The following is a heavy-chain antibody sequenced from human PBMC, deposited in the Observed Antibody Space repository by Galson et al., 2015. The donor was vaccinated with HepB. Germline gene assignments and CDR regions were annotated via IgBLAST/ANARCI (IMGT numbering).Heavy chain of an antibody. Sequence: SLRLSRAASGFILSNYGMQWVRQAPGKGLEWVAHIWYDGTYKHYAVSVKGRFTISRDNAKNTLFLQMNSLRAEDTAVYYCARDSGNGGSQDWGQGTLVSVSS. CDR3: ARDSGNGGSQD. V-gene: IGHV3-33*01. CDR1: GFILSNYG. J-gene: IGHJ4*02. D-gene: IGHD2-8*01. CDR2: IWYDGTYK.